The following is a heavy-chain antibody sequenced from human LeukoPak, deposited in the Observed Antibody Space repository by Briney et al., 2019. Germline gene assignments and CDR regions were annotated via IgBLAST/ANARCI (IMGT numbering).Heavy chain of an antibody. D-gene: IGHD3-22*01. V-gene: IGHV1-18*01. Sequence: GASVTVSCKASGYTFTSYGISWVRQAPGQGLEWMGWTSAYNGNTNYAQKLQGRVTMTTDTSTSTAYMELRSLRSDDTAVYYCAREIPTYYYDGSGYYFDYWGQGTLVTVSS. CDR1: GYTFTSYG. CDR3: AREIPTYYYDGSGYYFDY. CDR2: TSAYNGNT. J-gene: IGHJ4*02.